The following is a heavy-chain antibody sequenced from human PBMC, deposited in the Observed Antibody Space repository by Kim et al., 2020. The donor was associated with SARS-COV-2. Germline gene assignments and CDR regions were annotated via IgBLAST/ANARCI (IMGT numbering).Heavy chain of an antibody. Sequence: GGSLRLSCAASGFTFSSYGMHWVRQAPGKGLEWVAVIWYDGSNKYYADSVKGRFTISRDNSKNTLYLQMNSLRAEDTAVYYCARRQGRDGYSDAFDIWGQGTMVTVSS. CDR1: GFTFSSYG. V-gene: IGHV3-33*01. CDR3: ARRQGRDGYSDAFDI. J-gene: IGHJ3*02. D-gene: IGHD2-21*01. CDR2: IWYDGSNK.